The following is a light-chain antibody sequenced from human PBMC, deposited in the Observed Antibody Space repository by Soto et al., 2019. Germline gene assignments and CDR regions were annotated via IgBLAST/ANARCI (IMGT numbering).Light chain of an antibody. CDR2: AAS. CDR3: QQRQYWPPIT. J-gene: IGKJ5*01. Sequence: TQSPSSLSASVGDSVTITCRTSQTVSTYLNWYQQKPGQAPRLLIYAASSRATGIPDRFSGSGSGTDFTLTISSLEPEDFAIYYCQQRQYWPPITFGQGTRLEIK. CDR1: QTVSTY. V-gene: IGKV3-11*01.